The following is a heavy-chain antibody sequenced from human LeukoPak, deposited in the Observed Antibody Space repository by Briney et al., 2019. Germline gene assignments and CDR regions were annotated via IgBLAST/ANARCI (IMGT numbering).Heavy chain of an antibody. D-gene: IGHD6-6*01. V-gene: IGHV3-48*03. CDR2: ISSGGSIM. CDR3: SGQYSSSSVVDY. J-gene: IGHJ4*02. CDR1: GFSFSSYE. Sequence: GGSLRLSYAASGFSFSSYEMDWVRQAPGKGLEWVSYISSGGSIMYSADSVKGRFTISRDNAKNSLYLQMNSLRAEDTAIYYCSGQYSSSSVVDYWGQGILVTVSS.